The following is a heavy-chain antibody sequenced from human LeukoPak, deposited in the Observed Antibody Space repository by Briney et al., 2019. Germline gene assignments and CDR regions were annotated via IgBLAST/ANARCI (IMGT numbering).Heavy chain of an antibody. J-gene: IGHJ3*02. Sequence: SETLSLTRALDARLLTIVSSGCIRQPPGKGLEWIGEINHSGSTNYNPSLKTRVTISVDTSKKQFSLKLSSVTAPATAVYYCRGWKRQLVLGAFYIGGQGTMVTVSS. CDR3: RGWKRQLVLGAFYI. CDR2: INHSGST. D-gene: IGHD6-13*01. CDR1: ARLLTIVS. V-gene: IGHV4-34*01.